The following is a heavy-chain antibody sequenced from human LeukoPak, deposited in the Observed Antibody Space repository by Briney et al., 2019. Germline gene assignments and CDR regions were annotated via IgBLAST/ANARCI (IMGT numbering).Heavy chain of an antibody. Sequence: AASVKVSCKASGYTFTSYDINWVRQATGQGLEWMGWMNPNSGNTGYAQKFQGRVTMTRNTSISTAYMELSSLRSEDTAIYYCARRKGTSGTTFGYWGQGTLVTVSS. CDR2: MNPNSGNT. CDR3: ARRKGTSGTTFGY. J-gene: IGHJ4*02. V-gene: IGHV1-8*01. D-gene: IGHD1-1*01. CDR1: GYTFTSYD.